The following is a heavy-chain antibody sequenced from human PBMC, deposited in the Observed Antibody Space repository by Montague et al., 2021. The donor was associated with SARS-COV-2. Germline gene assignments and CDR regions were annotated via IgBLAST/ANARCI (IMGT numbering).Heavy chain of an antibody. V-gene: IGHV4-61*02. Sequence: TLPLTCTVSGGSISSGSYYWSWIRQPAGKGLEWIGRTYTSGSTNYNPSLKSRVTISVDTSKNQFSLKLSSVTAADTAVYYCARVGVGTMVRGVIPAYYYYGMDVWGQGTTVTVSS. CDR1: GGSISSGSYY. D-gene: IGHD3-10*01. J-gene: IGHJ6*02. CDR3: ARVGVGTMVRGVIPAYYYYGMDV. CDR2: TYTSGST.